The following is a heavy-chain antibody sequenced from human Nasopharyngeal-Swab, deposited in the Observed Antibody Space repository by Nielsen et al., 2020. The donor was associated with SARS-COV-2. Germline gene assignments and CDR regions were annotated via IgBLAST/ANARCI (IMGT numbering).Heavy chain of an antibody. D-gene: IGHD5-12*01. J-gene: IGHJ3*02. Sequence: GESLKISCAASGFTFSSYAMHWVRQAPGKGLEWVAVISYDGSNKYYADSVKGRFTISGDNSKNTLYLQMNSLRAEDTAVYYCARDPDVDIVATDAFDIWGQGTMVTVSS. V-gene: IGHV3-30-3*01. CDR3: ARDPDVDIVATDAFDI. CDR1: GFTFSSYA. CDR2: ISYDGSNK.